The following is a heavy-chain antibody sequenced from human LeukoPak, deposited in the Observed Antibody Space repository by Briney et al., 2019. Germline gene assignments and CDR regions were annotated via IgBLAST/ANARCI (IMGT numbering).Heavy chain of an antibody. CDR2: IIPIFGTA. V-gene: IGHV1-69*05. CDR3: ARSSSIAARRGAFDY. Sequence: WASVKVSCKASGGTFSSYAISWVRQAPGQGLEWMGGIIPIFGTANYAQKFQGRVTITTDESTSTAYMELSSLRSEDTAVYYCARSSSIAARRGAFDYWGQGTLVTVSS. CDR1: GGTFSSYA. D-gene: IGHD6-6*01. J-gene: IGHJ4*02.